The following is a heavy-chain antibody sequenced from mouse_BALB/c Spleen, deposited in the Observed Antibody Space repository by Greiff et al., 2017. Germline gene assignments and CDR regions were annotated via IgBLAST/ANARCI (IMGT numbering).Heavy chain of an antibody. CDR1: GFTFSSYA. V-gene: IGHV5-6-5*01. D-gene: IGHD2-1*01. CDR3: ARRYGNYVAY. CDR2: ISSGGST. Sequence: EVQRVESGGGLVKPGGSLKLSCAASGFTFSSYAMSWVRQTPEKRLEWVASISSGGSTYYPDSVKGRFTISRDNARNILYLQMSSLRSEDTAMYYCARRYGNYVAYWGQGTLVTVSA. J-gene: IGHJ3*01.